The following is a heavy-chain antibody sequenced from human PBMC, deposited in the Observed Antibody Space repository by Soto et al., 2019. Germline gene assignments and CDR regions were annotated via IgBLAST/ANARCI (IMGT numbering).Heavy chain of an antibody. V-gene: IGHV1-2*02. CDR3: ARVRAARPNYFSYGMDV. D-gene: IGHD6-6*01. Sequence: GASVKVSCKASGYTFTDYYIHWVRLAPGQGLEWMGWINPNSGGSNYAQKFQGGVTMTWDTSITTAYMELSRLRSDDTAIYYCARVRAARPNYFSYGMDVWGPGTTLTVYS. J-gene: IGHJ6*02. CDR2: INPNSGGS. CDR1: GYTFTDYY.